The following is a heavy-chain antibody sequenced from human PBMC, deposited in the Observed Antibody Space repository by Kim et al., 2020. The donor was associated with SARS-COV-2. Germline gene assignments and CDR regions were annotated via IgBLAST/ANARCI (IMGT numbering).Heavy chain of an antibody. J-gene: IGHJ3*02. D-gene: IGHD5-12*01. V-gene: IGHV4-59*01. CDR3: ARITRSGGGYDAFDI. Sequence: PSLKSRVTISVETSKNQFSLKLSSVTAADTAVYYCARITRSGGGYDAFDIWGQGTMVTVSS.